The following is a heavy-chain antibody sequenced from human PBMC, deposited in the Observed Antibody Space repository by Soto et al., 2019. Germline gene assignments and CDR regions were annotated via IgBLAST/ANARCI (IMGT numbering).Heavy chain of an antibody. CDR1: GFTFSSYS. CDR2: ISSSSSYI. Sequence: GGSLRLSCAASGFTFSSYSMNWVRQAPGKGLEWVSSISSSSSYIYYADSVKGRFTISRDNAKNSLYLQMNSLRAEDTAVYYCARDVPEGGEFDYWGQGTLVTVSS. CDR3: ARDVPEGGEFDY. J-gene: IGHJ4*02. V-gene: IGHV3-21*01. D-gene: IGHD1-26*01.